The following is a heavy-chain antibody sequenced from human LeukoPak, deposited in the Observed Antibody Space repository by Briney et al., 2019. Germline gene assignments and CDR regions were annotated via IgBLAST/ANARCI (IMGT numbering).Heavy chain of an antibody. Sequence: PGGSLRLSCAASGFTFTNYAMHWVRQAPGKGLEWVAVISYDGSNEYYADSVKGRFTISRDNSKNTLYLQMNSLSAEDTAVYYCARDLFTWGQGTLVTVSS. CDR2: ISYDGSNE. CDR3: ARDLFT. CDR1: GFTFTNYA. V-gene: IGHV3-30-3*01. J-gene: IGHJ5*02.